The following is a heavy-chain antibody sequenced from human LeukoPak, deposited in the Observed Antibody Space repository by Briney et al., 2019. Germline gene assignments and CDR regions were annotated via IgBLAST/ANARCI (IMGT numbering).Heavy chain of an antibody. Sequence: PSETLSLTCTVSGGSISSYYWSWIRQPAGKGLEWIGRIYTSGSTNYNPSLKSRVTISVDTSKNQFSLKLSSVTAADTAVYYCAREPIVVVPAAPYYYYYMDVWGKGTTVTVSS. CDR3: AREPIVVVPAAPYYYYYMDV. CDR2: IYTSGST. V-gene: IGHV4-4*07. J-gene: IGHJ6*03. D-gene: IGHD2-2*01. CDR1: GGSISSYY.